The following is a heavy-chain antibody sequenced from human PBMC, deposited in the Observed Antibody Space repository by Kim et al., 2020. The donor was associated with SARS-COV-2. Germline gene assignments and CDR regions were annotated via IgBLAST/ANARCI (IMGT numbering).Heavy chain of an antibody. CDR2: ISSNGGST. Sequence: GGSLRLSCSASGFTFSSYAMHWVRQAPGKGLEYVSAISSNGGSTYYADSVKGRFTISRDNSKNTLYLQMSSLRAEDTAVYYCVKRCSGGSCSDGQYYFDYWGQGTLVTVSS. CDR1: GFTFSSYA. V-gene: IGHV3-64D*09. D-gene: IGHD2-15*01. CDR3: VKRCSGGSCSDGQYYFDY. J-gene: IGHJ4*02.